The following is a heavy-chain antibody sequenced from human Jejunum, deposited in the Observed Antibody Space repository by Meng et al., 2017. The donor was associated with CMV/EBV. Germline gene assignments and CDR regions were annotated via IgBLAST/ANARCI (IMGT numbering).Heavy chain of an antibody. J-gene: IGHJ4*02. CDR3: ARGLIAALFDY. CDR2: ISTDDGKT. Sequence: ASGYSFTTFDISWVRQAPGQGLEWMGWISTDDGKTNYAPNLQGRVTMTTDTSTSTAYLELRGLRSDDTALYFCARGLIAALFDYWGQGTLVTVSS. V-gene: IGHV1-18*01. D-gene: IGHD6-25*01. CDR1: GYSFTTFD.